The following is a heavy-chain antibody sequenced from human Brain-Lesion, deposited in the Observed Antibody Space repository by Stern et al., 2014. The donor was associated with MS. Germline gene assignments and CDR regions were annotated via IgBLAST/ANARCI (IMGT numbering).Heavy chain of an antibody. CDR2: IFNSGRT. J-gene: IGHJ6*02. V-gene: IGHV4-61*02. CDR1: GGPISSGGYY. Sequence: QVQLQESGPGLVKPSQTLSLSCTVSGGPISSGGYYWSWIRQPAGKGLEWIGRIFNSGRTSYNPSPKSRVTISIDTSKNQFSLRLNPMTAADTAVYYCARGRVVPGFQYYATDVWGQGTTVIVSS. CDR3: ARGRVVPGFQYYATDV. D-gene: IGHD2-2*01.